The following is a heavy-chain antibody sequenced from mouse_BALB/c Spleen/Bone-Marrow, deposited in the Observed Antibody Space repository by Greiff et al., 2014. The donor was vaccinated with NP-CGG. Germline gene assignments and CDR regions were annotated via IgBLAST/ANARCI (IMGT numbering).Heavy chain of an antibody. J-gene: IGHJ3*01. D-gene: IGHD1-1*01. V-gene: IGHV14-3*02. Sequence: VQLQQSGAELVKPGASVKLSCTASGFNIKDTYMHWVKQRPEQGLEWIGRIDPANGNTKYDPKFQGKATITADTSSNPAYLLLSSLSAENAAVYYCASYYYGSSSFAYWGQGTPVTVSA. CDR1: GFNIKDTY. CDR2: IDPANGNT. CDR3: ASYYYGSSSFAY.